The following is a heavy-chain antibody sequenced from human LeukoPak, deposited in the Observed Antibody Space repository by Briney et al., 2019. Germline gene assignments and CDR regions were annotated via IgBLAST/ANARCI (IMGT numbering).Heavy chain of an antibody. V-gene: IGHV3-21*01. D-gene: IGHD1-14*01. J-gene: IGHJ6*02. CDR3: AREHNPHYYYYGMDV. Sequence: PGGSLRLSCAASGFTFSDYFMTWIRQAPGKGLEWVSSISSSSSYIYYADSVKGRFTISRDNAKNSLYLQMNSLRAEDTAVYYCAREHNPHYYYYGMDVWGQGTTVTVSS. CDR1: GFTFSDYF. CDR2: ISSSSSYI.